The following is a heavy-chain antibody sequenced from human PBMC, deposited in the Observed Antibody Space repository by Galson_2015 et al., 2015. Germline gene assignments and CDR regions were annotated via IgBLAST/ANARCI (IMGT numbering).Heavy chain of an antibody. J-gene: IGHJ5*02. Sequence: SLRLSCAASGFTFSNAWMSWVRQAPGKGLEWVGRIKSKTGGGTTDYAAPVKGRFTISRDDSKNTLYLQMNSLKTEDTAVYYCTTGDDYGDYHWGQGTLVTVSS. D-gene: IGHD4-17*01. CDR3: TTGDDYGDYH. CDR1: GFTFSNAW. V-gene: IGHV3-15*01. CDR2: IKSKTGGGTT.